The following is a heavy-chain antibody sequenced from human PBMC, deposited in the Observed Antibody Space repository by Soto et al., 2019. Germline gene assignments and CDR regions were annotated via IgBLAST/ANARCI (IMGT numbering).Heavy chain of an antibody. J-gene: IGHJ3*01. CDR3: ARSFGSGTYHDAFDF. V-gene: IGHV1-46*01. Sequence: QVQLVQSGAEVKKPGASVNVSCKASGYTFTTYYMHWVRQAPGQGLEWMGIINPSFGSTTYAQQFQGRVIMTRDTSTSTVYMELSSLRYGDTAVYFCARSFGSGTYHDAFDFWGQGTMVTVSS. D-gene: IGHD3-10*01. CDR2: INPSFGST. CDR1: GYTFTTYY.